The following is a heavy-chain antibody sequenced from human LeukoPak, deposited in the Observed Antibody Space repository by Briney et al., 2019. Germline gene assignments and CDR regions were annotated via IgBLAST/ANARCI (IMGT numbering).Heavy chain of an antibody. V-gene: IGHV3-21*01. CDR1: GFTFSSYW. CDR2: ISSGTSYI. J-gene: IGHJ6*03. D-gene: IGHD5-18*01. CDR3: ARAQIQLWSTNYYMDV. Sequence: GGSLRLSCAASGFTFSSYWMHWVRQAPGKGLEWVSSISSGTSYIYYADSVKGRFTISRDNAKNSLYLQMNSLRAEDTAVYYCARAQIQLWSTNYYMDVWGKGTTVTVSS.